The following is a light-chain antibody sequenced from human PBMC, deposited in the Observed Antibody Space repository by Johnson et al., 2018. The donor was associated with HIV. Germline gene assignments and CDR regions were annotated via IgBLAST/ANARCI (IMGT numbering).Light chain of an antibody. CDR3: GTWDSSLSALYC. Sequence: QSVLTQPPSVSAAPGQKVTISCSGSSSNIGNNYVSWYQQLPGTAPKLLIYDSYKRPSGIPDRFSGSNSGTSATMGITGLQTGDEADYYCGTWDSSLSALYCFGTGTKVTVL. CDR2: DSY. CDR1: SSNIGNNY. J-gene: IGLJ1*01. V-gene: IGLV1-51*01.